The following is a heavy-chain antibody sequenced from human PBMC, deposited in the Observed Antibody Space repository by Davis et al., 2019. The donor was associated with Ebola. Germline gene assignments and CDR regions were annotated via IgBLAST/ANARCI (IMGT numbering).Heavy chain of an antibody. J-gene: IGHJ4*02. D-gene: IGHD5-24*01. CDR2: IYNSGTT. CDR3: ARQGLRRDGYNYHLADY. Sequence: SETLSLTCTVSGDSISSYYWSWIRQPPGKGLEWIGYIYNSGTTDYNPSLKSRVTISVDTSKNQFSLKLSSVTAADTAVYYCARQGLRRDGYNYHLADYWGQGTLVTVSS. CDR1: GDSISSYY. V-gene: IGHV4-59*08.